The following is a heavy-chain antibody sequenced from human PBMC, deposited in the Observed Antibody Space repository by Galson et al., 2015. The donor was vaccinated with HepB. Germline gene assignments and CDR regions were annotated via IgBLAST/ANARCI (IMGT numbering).Heavy chain of an antibody. D-gene: IGHD3-3*01. CDR2: IWYDGSNK. V-gene: IGHV3-33*01. CDR3: ARDQGNTAYYDFWSGYSRYMDV. CDR1: GFTFSSYG. Sequence: SLRLSCAASGFTFSSYGMHWVRQAPGKGLEWVAVIWYDGSNKYYADSVKGRFTISRDNSKNTLYLQMNSLRAEDTAVYYCARDQGNTAYYDFWSGYSRYMDVWGKGTTVTVSS. J-gene: IGHJ6*03.